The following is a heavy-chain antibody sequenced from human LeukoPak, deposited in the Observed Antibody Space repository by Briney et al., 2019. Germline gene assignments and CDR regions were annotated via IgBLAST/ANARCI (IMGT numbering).Heavy chain of an antibody. CDR3: AKVVVTVEWLVPFDF. V-gene: IGHV3-53*01. D-gene: IGHD6-19*01. CDR2: IYFGGTT. CDR1: GFTVSSNY. Sequence: GGSLILSCAASGFTVSSNYMTWVRQAPGQGLEWVSVIYFGGTTYYADSVKGRFTISRDNSKNTLYLQMNSLRAEDTAVYYCAKVVVTVEWLVPFDFWGQGTLVTVSS. J-gene: IGHJ4*02.